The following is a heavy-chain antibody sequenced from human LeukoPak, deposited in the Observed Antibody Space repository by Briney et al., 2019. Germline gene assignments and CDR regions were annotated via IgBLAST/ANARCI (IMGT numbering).Heavy chain of an antibody. CDR2: INPNSGGT. Sequence: ASVKVSCKASGYTFTGYYMHWVRQAPGQGLEWMGWINPNSGGTNYAQKFQGWVTMTRDTSISTAYMELSRLRSDDTAVYYCARPVYGGNSFMSFGYWGQGTLVTVSS. J-gene: IGHJ4*02. V-gene: IGHV1-2*04. D-gene: IGHD4-23*01. CDR3: ARPVYGGNSFMSFGY. CDR1: GYTFTGYY.